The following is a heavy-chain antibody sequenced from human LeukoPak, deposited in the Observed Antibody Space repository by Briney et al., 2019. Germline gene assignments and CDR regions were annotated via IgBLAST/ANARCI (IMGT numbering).Heavy chain of an antibody. CDR3: ARDRAVAGLYDY. CDR1: GFTFSSYS. D-gene: IGHD6-19*01. CDR2: ISSTSSTI. V-gene: IGHV3-48*01. Sequence: GGSLRLSCTASGFTFSSYSMNWVRQAPGKGLEWVSYISSTSSTIYYADSVKGRFTISRDNSKNTLYLQMNSLRAEDTAVYYCARDRAVAGLYDYWGQGTLVTVSS. J-gene: IGHJ4*02.